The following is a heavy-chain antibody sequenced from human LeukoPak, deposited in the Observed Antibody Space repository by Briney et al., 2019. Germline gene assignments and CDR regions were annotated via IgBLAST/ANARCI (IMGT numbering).Heavy chain of an antibody. D-gene: IGHD5-18*01. V-gene: IGHV3-74*01. Sequence: PGGSLRLSCAASGFTFSSYWMHWVRQAPGKGLVWVSRINSDGSSTSYADSVKGRFTISRDNAKNTLYLQMNSLRAEDTAVYYCARDRSEEYSYGKYYYYYYGMDVWGQGTTVTVSS. CDR1: GFTFSSYW. CDR3: ARDRSEEYSYGKYYYYYYGMDV. CDR2: INSDGSST. J-gene: IGHJ6*02.